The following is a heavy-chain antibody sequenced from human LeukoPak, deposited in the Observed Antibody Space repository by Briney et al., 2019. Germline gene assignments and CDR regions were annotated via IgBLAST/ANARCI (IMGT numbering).Heavy chain of an antibody. V-gene: IGHV3-9*01. CDR2: ISWNSGSI. J-gene: IGHJ6*02. CDR3: ARDWSGSGVAMDV. D-gene: IGHD1-26*01. CDR1: GFTFDDYA. Sequence: PGGSLRLSCAASGFTFDDYAMHWVRQAPGKGLEWVSGISWNSGSIGYADSVKGRFTISRDNAKNSLYLQMNTLRAEDTAVYYCARDWSGSGVAMDVWGRGTTVTVSS.